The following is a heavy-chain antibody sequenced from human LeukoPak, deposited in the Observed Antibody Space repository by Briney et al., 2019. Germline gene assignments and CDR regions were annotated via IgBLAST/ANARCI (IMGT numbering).Heavy chain of an antibody. J-gene: IGHJ6*02. CDR3: ARGYYYDSSGYYTYYYYYGMDV. Sequence: NPSETLSLTCAVYGGSFSGYYWSWIRQPPGKGLEWIGEINHSGSTNYNPSLKSRVTISVDTSKNKFSLKLSSVTAADTAVYYCARGYYYDSSGYYTYYYYYGMDVWGQGTTVTVSS. V-gene: IGHV4-34*01. D-gene: IGHD3-22*01. CDR1: GGSFSGYY. CDR2: INHSGST.